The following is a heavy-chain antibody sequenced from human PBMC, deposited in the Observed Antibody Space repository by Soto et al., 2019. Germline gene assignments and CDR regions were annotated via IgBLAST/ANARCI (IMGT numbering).Heavy chain of an antibody. J-gene: IGHJ6*02. CDR1: GGTFSSYA. Sequence: GSTVKVSCKAYGGTFSSYAISWVRQAPGQGLEWMGGIIPIFGTGNYAQKFQGRVTITADKSTSTAYMELSSVRSEDTAVYYCASRRAWSGRRPNYSCCYATDVWG. CDR2: IIPIFGTG. CDR3: ASRRAWSGRRPNYSCCYATDV. D-gene: IGHD2-15*01. V-gene: IGHV1-69*06.